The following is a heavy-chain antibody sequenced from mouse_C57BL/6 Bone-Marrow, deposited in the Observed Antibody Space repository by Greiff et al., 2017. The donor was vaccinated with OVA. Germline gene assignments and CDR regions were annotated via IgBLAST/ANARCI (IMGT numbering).Heavy chain of an antibody. D-gene: IGHD1-1*01. V-gene: IGHV1-76*01. Sequence: QVQLQQSGAELVRPGASVKLSCKASGYTFTDYYINWVKQRPGQGLEWIARIYPGSGNTYYNEKFKGKATLTAEKSSSTAYMQLSSLTSEDSAVYFGAREGYYGLYWYFDVWGTGTTVTVSS. CDR2: IYPGSGNT. CDR1: GYTFTDYY. J-gene: IGHJ1*03. CDR3: AREGYYGLYWYFDV.